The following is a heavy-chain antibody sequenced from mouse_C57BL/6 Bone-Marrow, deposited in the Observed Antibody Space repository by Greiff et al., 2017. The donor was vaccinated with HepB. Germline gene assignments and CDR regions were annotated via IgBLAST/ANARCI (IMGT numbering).Heavy chain of an antibody. CDR3: TTEGYYYGGYFDV. J-gene: IGHJ1*03. V-gene: IGHV14-4*01. Sequence: VQLQQSGAELVRPGASVKLSCTASGFNIKDDYMHWVKQRPEQGLEWIGWIDPENGATEYASKLQGKATITADTSSNTAYLQLSSLTSEDTAVYYCTTEGYYYGGYFDVWGTGTTVTVSS. CDR1: GFNIKDDY. CDR2: IDPENGAT. D-gene: IGHD1-1*01.